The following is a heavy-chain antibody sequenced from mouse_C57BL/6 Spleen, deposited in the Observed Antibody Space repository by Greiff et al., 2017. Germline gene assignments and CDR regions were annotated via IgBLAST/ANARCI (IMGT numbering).Heavy chain of an antibody. Sequence: VKLQQSGPELVKPGASVKISCKASGYSFTSYYIHWVKQRPGQGLEWIGWIYPGSGNTKYNEKFKGKATLTADTSSSTAYMQLSSLTSEDSAVYYCARPYYSNYEVAYWGQGTLVTVSA. CDR3: ARPYYSNYEVAY. J-gene: IGHJ3*01. D-gene: IGHD2-5*01. CDR1: GYSFTSYY. CDR2: IYPGSGNT. V-gene: IGHV1-66*01.